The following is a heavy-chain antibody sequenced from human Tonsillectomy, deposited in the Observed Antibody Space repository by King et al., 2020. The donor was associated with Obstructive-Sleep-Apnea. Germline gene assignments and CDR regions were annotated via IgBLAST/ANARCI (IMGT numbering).Heavy chain of an antibody. CDR1: GFTFSSYW. CDR2: INRDGSST. J-gene: IGHJ4*02. Sequence: VQLVESGGGLAQPGGSLRLSCAASGFTFSSYWMYWVRQGPGKVLVWVSRINRDGSSTNYADSVKGRLTIFRDNANNTLHLQMNSLRAEDTAVYYCARDYFMGGDNSGYWKNWGQGTLVTVSS. D-gene: IGHD3-22*01. CDR3: ARDYFMGGDNSGYWKN. V-gene: IGHV3-74*01.